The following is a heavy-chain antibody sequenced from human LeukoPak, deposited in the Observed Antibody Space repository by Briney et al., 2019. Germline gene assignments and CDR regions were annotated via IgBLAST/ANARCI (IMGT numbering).Heavy chain of an antibody. J-gene: IGHJ5*02. D-gene: IGHD6-13*01. V-gene: IGHV4-59*01. CDR3: ARAYSSSWYFNWFDP. CDR1: GASISGYY. Sequence: SETLSLTCTVSGASISGYYWSWIRQPPGKRLEWIGYIISTGTINYNPSLKSRVTISIDTSKNQLSLQLTSVTAADTAVYYCARAYSSSWYFNWFDPWGQGTLVTVSS. CDR2: IISTGTI.